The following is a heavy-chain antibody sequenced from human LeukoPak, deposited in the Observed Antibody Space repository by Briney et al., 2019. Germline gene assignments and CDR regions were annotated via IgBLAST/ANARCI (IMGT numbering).Heavy chain of an antibody. Sequence: HSGGSLRLSCATSGFSFSSYAMSWVRQGPGKVLEWVSAISVSGNTYHADSVKGRFTISRDSSKNTLYLQMNSLRAGDAAVYYCAKAPVTTCSGAYCYPFDYWSQGTLVTVSS. CDR2: ISVSGNT. V-gene: IGHV3-23*01. CDR1: GFSFSSYA. CDR3: AKAPVTTCSGAYCYPFDY. J-gene: IGHJ4*02. D-gene: IGHD2-15*01.